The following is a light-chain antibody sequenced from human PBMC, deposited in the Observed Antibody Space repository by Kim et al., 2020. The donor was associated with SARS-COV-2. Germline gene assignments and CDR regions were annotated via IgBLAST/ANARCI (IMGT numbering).Light chain of an antibody. CDR3: ASYATTGTVA. J-gene: IGLJ2*01. CDR1: SSDVGNYNY. CDR2: DVT. V-gene: IGLV2-14*04. Sequence: GQSIAISCTGTSSDVGNYNYVSWYQQHPGQAPKLMIYDVTKRPSGVSNRFSGSKSGNTASLTISGLQAEDEAAYYCASYATTGTVAVGGGTKLTVL.